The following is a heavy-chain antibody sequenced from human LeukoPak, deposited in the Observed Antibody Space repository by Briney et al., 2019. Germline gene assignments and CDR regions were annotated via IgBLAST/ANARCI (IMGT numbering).Heavy chain of an antibody. J-gene: IGHJ4*02. V-gene: IGHV3-53*01. CDR2: IYSGGST. CDR1: GFTVSSNY. CDR3: ARDLVGAHYFDY. Sequence: GGSLRLSCAASGFTVSSNYMSWVRQAPGKGLEWVSVIYSGGSTYYADSVKGRFTISRDNSKNTLYLQMNSLRAEDTAVYYCARDLVGAHYFDYWGQGTPVTVSS. D-gene: IGHD1-26*01.